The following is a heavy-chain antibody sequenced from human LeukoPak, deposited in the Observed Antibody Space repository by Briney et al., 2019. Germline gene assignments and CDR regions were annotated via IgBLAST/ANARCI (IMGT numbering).Heavy chain of an antibody. J-gene: IGHJ4*02. V-gene: IGHV3-7*01. D-gene: IGHD1-26*01. Sequence: PGGSLRLSYAASGFTFSSYWMSWVRQAPGKGLERVANIKQDGSEKYYVDSVKGRFTISRDNAKNSLYLQMNSLRAEDTAVYYCAREGELHPTDYWGQGTLVTVSS. CDR2: IKQDGSEK. CDR3: AREGELHPTDY. CDR1: GFTFSSYW.